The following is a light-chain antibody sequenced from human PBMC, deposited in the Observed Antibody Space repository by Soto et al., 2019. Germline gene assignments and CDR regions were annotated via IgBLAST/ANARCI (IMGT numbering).Light chain of an antibody. Sequence: EIVMTQSPATLSVSHGERATLSCKASQSVGPYLAWYQQKPGQAPRRLIDGASTRATGVPARFSGGGSGTEFTLTIRSLHAEDFAIYHCQQYDNLTPWTFGQGTKVEIK. CDR3: QQYDNLTPWT. V-gene: IGKV3-15*01. J-gene: IGKJ1*01. CDR1: QSVGPY. CDR2: GAS.